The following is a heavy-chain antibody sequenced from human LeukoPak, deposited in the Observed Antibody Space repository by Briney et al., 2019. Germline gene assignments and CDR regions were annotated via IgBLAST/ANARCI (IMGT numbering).Heavy chain of an antibody. Sequence: GASVKVSCKASGYTFTGYYMHWVRQAPGQGLEWMGWINPNSGGTNYAQKFQGRVTMTTDTSTSTAYMELRSLRSDDTAVYYCARIYDFWSGYSTEYNWFDPWGQGTLVTVSS. V-gene: IGHV1-2*02. CDR2: INPNSGGT. CDR3: ARIYDFWSGYSTEYNWFDP. J-gene: IGHJ5*02. CDR1: GYTFTGYY. D-gene: IGHD3-3*01.